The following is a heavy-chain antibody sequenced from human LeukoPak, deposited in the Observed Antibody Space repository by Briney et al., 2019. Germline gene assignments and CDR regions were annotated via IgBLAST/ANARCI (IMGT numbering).Heavy chain of an antibody. CDR2: INHSGST. J-gene: IGHJ5*02. D-gene: IGHD6-19*01. CDR3: ARLSGKQWLVGPQNWFDP. V-gene: IGHV4-34*01. Sequence: PSETLSLTCAVYGGSFSGYYWSWIRQPPGKGLEWIGEINHSGSTNYNPSLKSRVTISVDTSKNQFSLKLSSVTAADTAVYYCARLSGKQWLVGPQNWFDPWGQGTLVTVSS. CDR1: GGSFSGYY.